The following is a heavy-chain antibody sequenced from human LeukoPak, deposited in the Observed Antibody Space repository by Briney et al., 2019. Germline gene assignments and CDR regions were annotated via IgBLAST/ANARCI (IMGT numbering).Heavy chain of an antibody. J-gene: IGHJ4*02. V-gene: IGHV3-23*01. CDR1: GFTFSSYA. D-gene: IGHD6-19*01. Sequence: PGGSLRLSCAASGFTFSSYAMSWVRQAPGKGLEWVSAISGSGGSTYYADSVKGRFTISRDNSKNTLYLQMNSLRAEDTAVYYCARDPDSVAGANYFDYWGQGTLVTVSS. CDR3: ARDPDSVAGANYFDY. CDR2: ISGSGGST.